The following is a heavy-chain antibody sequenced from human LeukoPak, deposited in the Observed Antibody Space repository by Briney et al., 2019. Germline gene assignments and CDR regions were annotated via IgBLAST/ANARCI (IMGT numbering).Heavy chain of an antibody. CDR1: GYTFTSYD. CDR3: ARDRGGGSYWAY. D-gene: IGHD1-26*01. J-gene: IGHJ4*02. CDR2: ISAYNGNT. V-gene: IGHV1-18*01. Sequence: GASVKVSCKASGYTFTSYDINWVRQATGQGLEWMGWISAYNGNTNYAQKLQGRVTMTTDTSTSTAYMELRSLRSDDTAVYYCARDRGGGSYWAYWGQGTLVTVSS.